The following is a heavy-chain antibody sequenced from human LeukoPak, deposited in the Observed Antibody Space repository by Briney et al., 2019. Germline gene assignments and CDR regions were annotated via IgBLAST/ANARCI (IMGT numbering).Heavy chain of an antibody. V-gene: IGHV4-39*07. CDR2: INHSGST. Sequence: SETLSLTCTVSGGSNSSSSYYWGWIRQPPGKGLEWIGEINHSGSTNYNPSLKSRVTISVDTSKNQFSLKLSSVTAADTAVYYCARGSDVDTAMVTYYFDYWGQGTLVTVSS. CDR1: GGSNSSSSYY. CDR3: ARGSDVDTAMVTYYFDY. J-gene: IGHJ4*02. D-gene: IGHD5-18*01.